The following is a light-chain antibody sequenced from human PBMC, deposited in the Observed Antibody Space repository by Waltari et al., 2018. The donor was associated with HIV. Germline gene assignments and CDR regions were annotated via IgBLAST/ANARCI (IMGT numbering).Light chain of an antibody. CDR3: SSSTSSSTLI. CDR2: EVS. J-gene: IGLJ2*01. CDR1: SSDVGVSNY. V-gene: IGLV2-14*01. Sequence: QSALTQPASVSGSPGQTITISCTGTSSDVGVSNYVSWYQQHPGKAPKLIIFEVSIRPSVVSKRFSGSKSGNTASLTISGIQAEDDADYYCSSSTSSSTLIFGGGTKLTVL.